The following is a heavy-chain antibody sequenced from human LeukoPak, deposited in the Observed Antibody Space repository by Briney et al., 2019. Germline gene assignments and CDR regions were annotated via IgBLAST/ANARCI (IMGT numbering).Heavy chain of an antibody. J-gene: IGHJ4*02. CDR3: AKERSMSSSTLLVGDY. CDR2: ISGSGSST. D-gene: IGHD2-2*01. Sequence: QAGGSLRLSCAASGFTFSSYAMSWVRQAPGKGLEWVSAISGSGSSTYYADSVKGRFTISRDNSKNTLYLQMNSLRAEDTAVYYCAKERSMSSSTLLVGDYWGQGILVTVSS. V-gene: IGHV3-23*01. CDR1: GFTFSSYA.